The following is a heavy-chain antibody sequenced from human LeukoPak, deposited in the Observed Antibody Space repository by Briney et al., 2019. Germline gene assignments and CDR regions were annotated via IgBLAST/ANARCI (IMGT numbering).Heavy chain of an antibody. Sequence: ASVKASCKVSGYTLTELSMHWVRQAPGKGLEWMGGFDPEDGETIYAQKFQGRVTMTEDTSTDTAYMGLSSLRSEDTAVYYCATDRYYGGNSDPFDYWGQGTLVTVSS. CDR1: GYTLTELS. CDR3: ATDRYYGGNSDPFDY. D-gene: IGHD4-23*01. J-gene: IGHJ4*02. CDR2: FDPEDGET. V-gene: IGHV1-24*01.